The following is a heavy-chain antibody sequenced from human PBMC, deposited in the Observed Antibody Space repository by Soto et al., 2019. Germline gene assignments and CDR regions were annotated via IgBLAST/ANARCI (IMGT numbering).Heavy chain of an antibody. Sequence: EVQLVNSGGGLVQPGGSLRLSCVASGFTFSSYGMNWVRQAPGKGLEWVSYISSGRVTTNYADSVKGRFTISRDNAKSSLYLQLNSLRDDDMAVYYCARGGAARPDYWGQGTLVIVSS. D-gene: IGHD2-15*01. V-gene: IGHV3-48*02. CDR1: GFTFSSYG. CDR3: ARGGAARPDY. J-gene: IGHJ4*02. CDR2: ISSGRVTT.